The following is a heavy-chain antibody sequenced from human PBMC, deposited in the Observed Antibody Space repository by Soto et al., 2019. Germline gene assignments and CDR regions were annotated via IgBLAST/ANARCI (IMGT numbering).Heavy chain of an antibody. V-gene: IGHV1-69*08. CDR3: AREAPAAQRYYFDY. D-gene: IGHD2-2*01. CDR2: IIPILGIA. Sequence: QVQLVQSGAEVKKPGSSVKVSCKASGGTFSSYTISWVRQAPGQGLEWMGRIIPILGIANYAQKFQGRVTITADKSTSTADMELSSLRSEDTAVYYCAREAPAAQRYYFDYWGQGTLVTVSS. CDR1: GGTFSSYT. J-gene: IGHJ4*02.